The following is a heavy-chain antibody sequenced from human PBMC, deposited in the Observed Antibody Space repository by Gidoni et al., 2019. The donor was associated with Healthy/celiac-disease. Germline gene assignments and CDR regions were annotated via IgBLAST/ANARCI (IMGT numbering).Heavy chain of an antibody. V-gene: IGHV3-21*01. CDR3: ASIAATGTYNWFDP. CDR2: ISSSSSYI. J-gene: IGHJ5*02. CDR1: GFTFSSYS. D-gene: IGHD6-13*01. Sequence: EVQLVESGGGLVKPGGSLRLSCAASGFTFSSYSMNWVRQAPGKGLEWVSYISSSSSYIYYADSVKGRFTISRDNAKNSLYLQMNSLRAEDTAVYYCASIAATGTYNWFDPWGQGTLVTVSS.